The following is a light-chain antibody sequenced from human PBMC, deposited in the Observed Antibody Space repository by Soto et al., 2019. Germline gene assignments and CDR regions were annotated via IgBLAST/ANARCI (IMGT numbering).Light chain of an antibody. CDR1: SSNIGGNS. J-gene: IGLJ1*01. Sequence: QSVLTQPPSVSAAPGQKVTISCSGSSSNIGGNSVSWYQRHPGKAPKLMIYDVFKRPSGVPDRFSGSKSGNTASLTISGLQAEDEGDYYCCSYAGSYNIYLFGTGTKVTVL. V-gene: IGLV2-11*01. CDR2: DVF. CDR3: CSYAGSYNIYL.